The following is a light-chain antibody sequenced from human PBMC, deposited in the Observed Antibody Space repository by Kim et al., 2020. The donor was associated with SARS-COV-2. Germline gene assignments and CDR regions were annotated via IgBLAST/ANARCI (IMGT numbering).Light chain of an antibody. J-gene: IGKJ4*01. Sequence: PGAGATPSCRAGQILCTSYRVGYHHRHGQPPRLIIYDTATRAAGIPDRLSSSGSGTDFTLTITELEPEDDGVYYCQQYGDSPPVTFGGGTKVDIK. CDR2: DTA. CDR3: QQYGDSPPVT. V-gene: IGKV3-20*01. CDR1: QILCTSY.